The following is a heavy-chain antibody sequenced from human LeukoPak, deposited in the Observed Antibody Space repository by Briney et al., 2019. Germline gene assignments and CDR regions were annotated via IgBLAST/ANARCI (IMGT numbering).Heavy chain of an antibody. Sequence: PGRSLRLSCAASGFTFSSYGMHWVRQAPGKGLEWVAVISYDGSNKYYADSVKGRFTISRDNFKNTLYLQMNSLRAEDTAVYYCAKGQQLVQEEIDYWGQGTLVTVSS. V-gene: IGHV3-30*18. D-gene: IGHD6-13*01. J-gene: IGHJ4*02. CDR2: ISYDGSNK. CDR1: GFTFSSYG. CDR3: AKGQQLVQEEIDY.